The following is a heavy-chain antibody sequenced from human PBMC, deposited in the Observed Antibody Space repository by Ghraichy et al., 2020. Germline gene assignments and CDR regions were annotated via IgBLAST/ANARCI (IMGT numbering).Heavy chain of an antibody. D-gene: IGHD2-8*01. Sequence: LSLTCAASGFTFSSYAMSWVRQAPGKGLEWVSAISGSGGSTYYADSVKGRFTISRDNSKNTLYLQMNSLRAEDTAVYYCAKVSIVLMVYGFVDYWGQGTLVTVSS. CDR3: AKVSIVLMVYGFVDY. CDR2: ISGSGGST. J-gene: IGHJ4*02. V-gene: IGHV3-23*01. CDR1: GFTFSSYA.